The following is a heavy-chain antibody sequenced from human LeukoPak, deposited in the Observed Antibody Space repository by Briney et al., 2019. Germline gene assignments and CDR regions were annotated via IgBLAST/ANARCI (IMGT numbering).Heavy chain of an antibody. CDR2: ISAYNGNT. D-gene: IGHD2-2*01. J-gene: IGHJ4*02. CDR1: GGTFSSYA. CDR3: ARDWSAARKNDY. V-gene: IGHV1-18*01. Sequence: ASVKVSCKASGGTFSSYAISWVRQAPGQGLEWMGWISAYNGNTNYAQKLQGRVTMTTDTSTSTAYMELRSLRSDDTAVYYCARDWSAARKNDYWGQGTLVTVSS.